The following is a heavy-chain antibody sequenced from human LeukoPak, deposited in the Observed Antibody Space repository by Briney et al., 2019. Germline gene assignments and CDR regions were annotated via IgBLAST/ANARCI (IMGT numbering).Heavy chain of an antibody. CDR1: GFTFSSYA. CDR3: AKGTRTTSGTSFDY. Sequence: AGGSLRLSCAASGFTFSSYAMSWVRQAPGKGLEWVSSISGSGGNTYYADSVKGRFTISRDNSKNTLYLQMNSLRAEDTAVYYCAKGTRTTSGTSFDYWGQGSLVSVSS. CDR2: ISGSGGNT. D-gene: IGHD1-1*01. J-gene: IGHJ4*02. V-gene: IGHV3-23*01.